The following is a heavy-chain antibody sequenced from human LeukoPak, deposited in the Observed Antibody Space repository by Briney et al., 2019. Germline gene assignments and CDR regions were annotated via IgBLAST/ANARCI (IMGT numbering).Heavy chain of an antibody. CDR2: INHSGST. V-gene: IGHV4-34*01. Sequence: PSETLSLTCAVYGGSSSGYYWSWIRQPPGKGLEWIGEINHSGSTNYNPSLKSRVTISVDTSKNQFSLKLSSVTAADTAVYYCASVYYYGSGSYYRRVQDPSPNWFDPWGQGTLVTVSS. CDR3: ASVYYYGSGSYYRRVQDPSPNWFDP. D-gene: IGHD3-10*01. J-gene: IGHJ5*02. CDR1: GGSSSGYY.